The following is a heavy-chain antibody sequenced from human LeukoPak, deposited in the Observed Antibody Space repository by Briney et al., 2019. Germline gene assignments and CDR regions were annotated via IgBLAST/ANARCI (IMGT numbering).Heavy chain of an antibody. CDR3: ASDRTYDISGYRFDL. D-gene: IGHD3-22*01. CDR1: GSTFTNYW. CDR2: IRQDGGEK. V-gene: IGHV3-7*01. J-gene: IGHJ4*02. Sequence: PGGSLRLSCAGSGSTFTNYWMTWVRQVPGKGLEWVANIRQDGGEKYYEDSVKGRFTISRDNAKNSLYLQMDSLRAEDTAVYYCASDRTYDISGYRFDLWGQGTLVTVSS.